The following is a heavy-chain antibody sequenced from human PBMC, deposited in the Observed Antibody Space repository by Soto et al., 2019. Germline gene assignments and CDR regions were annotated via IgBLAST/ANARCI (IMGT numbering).Heavy chain of an antibody. Sequence: SVKVSCKASGGTFSSYAISWVRQAPGLGLEWMGGIIPIFGTANYAQKFQGRVTITADESTSTAYMEPSSLRSEDTAVYYCASLATYYYDSSGYYYWGQGTLVTVSS. CDR3: ASLATYYYDSSGYYY. CDR2: IIPIFGTA. J-gene: IGHJ4*02. CDR1: GGTFSSYA. V-gene: IGHV1-69*13. D-gene: IGHD3-22*01.